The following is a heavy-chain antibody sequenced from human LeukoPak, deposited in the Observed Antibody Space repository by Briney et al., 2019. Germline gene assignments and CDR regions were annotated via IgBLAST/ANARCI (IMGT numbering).Heavy chain of an antibody. Sequence: SETLSLTCAVSGGSTNTYCWSWIRQPAEKGLEWIGRIYPSGSTYYNPSLKSRVTISIDKSKNQFSLRLTSVTAADTAVYYCARDRSGYSEYYFDYWGQGSLVTVSS. CDR2: IYPSGST. J-gene: IGHJ4*02. CDR3: ARDRSGYSEYYFDY. D-gene: IGHD5-12*01. CDR1: GGSTNTYC. V-gene: IGHV4-4*07.